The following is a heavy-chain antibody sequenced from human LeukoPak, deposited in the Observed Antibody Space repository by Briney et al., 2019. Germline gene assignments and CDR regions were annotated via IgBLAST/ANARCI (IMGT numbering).Heavy chain of an antibody. CDR3: AKDPNGDYVGAFEM. Sequence: GGSLRLSCEASGCIFSSFAVSWVCQAPGEGLEWVSSISSSGSTTYYADSVKGRFTISRDNIRNTLNLQMNSLRPDDTALYYCAKDPNGDYVGAFEMWGLRTMVTVSS. CDR1: GCIFSSFA. CDR2: ISSSGSTT. V-gene: IGHV3-23*01. J-gene: IGHJ3*02. D-gene: IGHD4-17*01.